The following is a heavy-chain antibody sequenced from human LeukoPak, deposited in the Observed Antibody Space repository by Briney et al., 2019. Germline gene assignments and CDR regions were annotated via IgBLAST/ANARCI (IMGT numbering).Heavy chain of an antibody. CDR2: INAGGSST. Sequence: GGSLRLSCAASGFTFSSYGISWVRQAPGKGLEWASHINAGGSSTYYTGSVKGRFTISRDNSKNTVYLQMNSLRAEDTALYYCAKDHPRYYYDSSGYYGGSLTFDYWGQGTLVTVSS. D-gene: IGHD3-22*01. J-gene: IGHJ4*02. CDR1: GFTFSSYG. CDR3: AKDHPRYYYDSSGYYGGSLTFDY. V-gene: IGHV3-23*01.